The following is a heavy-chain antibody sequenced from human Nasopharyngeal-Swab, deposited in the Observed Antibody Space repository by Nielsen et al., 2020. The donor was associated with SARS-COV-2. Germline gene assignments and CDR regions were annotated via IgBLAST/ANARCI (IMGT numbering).Heavy chain of an antibody. J-gene: IGHJ4*02. V-gene: IGHV3-23*01. Sequence: GESLKISCAASGFTFSTYAMTWVRQAPGKGLEWVSTIDAGGANTFYADSVKGRFTISRDNSKNTLYLQMNSLRVDDTAVYYCADPPFSEYWGQRTLVTVSS. CDR2: IDAGGANT. CDR1: GFTFSTYA. CDR3: ADPPFSEY.